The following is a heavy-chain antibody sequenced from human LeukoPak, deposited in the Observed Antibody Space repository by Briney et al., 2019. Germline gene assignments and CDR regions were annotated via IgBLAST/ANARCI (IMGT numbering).Heavy chain of an antibody. CDR1: GFTFSSYE. CDR3: ARRLYYYYGMDV. CDR2: ISSSGSTI. J-gene: IGHJ6*02. Sequence: GGSLRLSCAASGFTFSSYEMNWVRQAPGKGLEWVSYISSSGSTIYYADSVKGRFTISRDNAKNSLYLQMNSLGAEDTAVYYCARRLYYYYGMDVWGQGTTVTVSS. D-gene: IGHD2-21*01. V-gene: IGHV3-48*03.